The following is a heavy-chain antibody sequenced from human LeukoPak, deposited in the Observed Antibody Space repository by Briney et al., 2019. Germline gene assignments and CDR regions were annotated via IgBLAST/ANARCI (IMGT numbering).Heavy chain of an antibody. V-gene: IGHV1-46*01. Sequence: ASVKVSCKASGYTFTRYYMHWVRQDPGQGLEWMGIINPSGGSTSYAQKFQGRVTMTRDTSTSTVYMELSSLRSEDTAVYYCARDILYREGFDPWGQGTLVTVSS. D-gene: IGHD3-16*02. J-gene: IGHJ5*02. CDR1: GYTFTRYY. CDR2: INPSGGST. CDR3: ARDILYREGFDP.